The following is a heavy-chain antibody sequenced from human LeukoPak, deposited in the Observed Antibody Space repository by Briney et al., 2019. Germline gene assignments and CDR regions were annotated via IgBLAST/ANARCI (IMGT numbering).Heavy chain of an antibody. CDR2: ISGSGGST. Sequence: TGGSLRLSCAASGFTFSSYAMGWVRQAPGKGLEWVSAISGSGGSTYYADSVKGRFTISRDNSKNTLYLQMNSLRAEDTAVYYCAKDGPDYYGSRGDYFDYWGQGTLVTVSS. J-gene: IGHJ4*02. D-gene: IGHD3-10*01. V-gene: IGHV3-23*01. CDR1: GFTFSSYA. CDR3: AKDGPDYYGSRGDYFDY.